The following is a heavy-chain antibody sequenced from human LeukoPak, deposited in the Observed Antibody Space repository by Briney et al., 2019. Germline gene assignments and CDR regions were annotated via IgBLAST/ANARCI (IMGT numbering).Heavy chain of an antibody. CDR2: IIPTLGTA. CDR1: GGTFSNSG. J-gene: IGHJ4*02. V-gene: IGHV1-69*01. D-gene: IGHD3-3*01. CDR3: AVSPHREWQLSYFNY. Sequence: SVKVSCKASGGTFSNSGINWVRQAPGQGLEWMGGIIPTLGTAKYAQKLQGRVTIAADESTSAAYMELSSLRFEDTALYYCAVSPHREWQLSYFNYWGQGTLVTVSS.